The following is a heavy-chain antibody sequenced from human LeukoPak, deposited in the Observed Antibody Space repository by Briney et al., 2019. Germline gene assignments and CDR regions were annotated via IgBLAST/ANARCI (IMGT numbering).Heavy chain of an antibody. J-gene: IGHJ4*02. D-gene: IGHD4-17*01. Sequence: GGSLKLSCAASGFTFSSYGMHWVRQAPGKGLEWVAVIWYDGSNKYYADSVKGRFTISRDNSKNTLYLQMNSLRAEDTAVYYCARGGWTVTTGASYFDYWGQGTLVTVSS. V-gene: IGHV3-33*01. CDR1: GFTFSSYG. CDR2: IWYDGSNK. CDR3: ARGGWTVTTGASYFDY.